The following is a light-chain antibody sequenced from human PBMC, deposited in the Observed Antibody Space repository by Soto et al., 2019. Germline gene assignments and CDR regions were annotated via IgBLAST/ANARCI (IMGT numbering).Light chain of an antibody. CDR3: QQYNTLST. CDR2: DAS. Sequence: DIQMTQSPSTLSASLGDRVTITCRASHSISGWVAWYQQKRGEAPKLLIYDASTLASGVPSRFSGSGSTTDSVLTISGLQHDVFATYYCQQYNTLSTFGRGTQVEI. V-gene: IGKV1-5*01. CDR1: HSISGW. J-gene: IGKJ4*02.